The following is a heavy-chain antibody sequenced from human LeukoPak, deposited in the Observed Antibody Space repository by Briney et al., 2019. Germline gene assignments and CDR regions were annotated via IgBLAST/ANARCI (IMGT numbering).Heavy chain of an antibody. J-gene: IGHJ4*02. D-gene: IGHD1-26*01. V-gene: IGHV3-7*01. CDR3: VRDTGGSGSYPDY. CDR1: GFTFSDYS. CDR2: IKQDGSER. Sequence: GGSLRLSCAASGFTFSDYSINWVRQAPGKGLEWVANIKQDGSERYYVDSVRGRFTISRDNAKNSVYLQVNSLRVEDTAMYYCVRDTGGSGSYPDYWGQGVLVTVSS.